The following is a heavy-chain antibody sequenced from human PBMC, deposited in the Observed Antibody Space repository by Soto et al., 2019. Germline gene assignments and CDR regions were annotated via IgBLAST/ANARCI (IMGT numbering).Heavy chain of an antibody. V-gene: IGHV4-31*03. CDR1: GCSISSGGYY. Sequence: QVQLQESGPGLVKPSQTLSLTCTVSGCSISSGGYYWSWIRQHTGTVLEWIAYMYYSGRTYYNPSLESRVTISVDTSKNQFSLNLRSVTAADTAVYYCARVPGVWGQGNLVTVSS. J-gene: IGHJ4*02. CDR3: ARVPGV. D-gene: IGHD3-10*01. CDR2: MYYSGRT.